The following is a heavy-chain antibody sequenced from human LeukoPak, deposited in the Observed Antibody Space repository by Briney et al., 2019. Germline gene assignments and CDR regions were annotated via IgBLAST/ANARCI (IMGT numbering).Heavy chain of an antibody. CDR1: GFTFSSYA. J-gene: IGHJ4*02. CDR2: ISHDGSNE. V-gene: IGHV3-30*04. D-gene: IGHD2-15*01. CDR3: ARVGSSNFDF. Sequence: GGSLRLSCAASGFTFSSYAMRGVRQAPGKGREWVAVISHDGSNEYYADSVKGRFTISRDKSKRTLYLQMNSLRPEDTAMYYCARVGSSNFDFWGQGTLVTVSS.